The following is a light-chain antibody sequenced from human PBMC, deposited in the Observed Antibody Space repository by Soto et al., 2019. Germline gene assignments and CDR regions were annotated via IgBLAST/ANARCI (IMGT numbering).Light chain of an antibody. CDR3: QQYNSYRT. Sequence: DIQMTQSPSTLSASVGDRVTTTCRASQSISSWLAWYQQKPGKAPKLLIYDASSLESGVPSRFSGDGSGTEFTLTISSLQPDDFATYYCQQYNSYRTLGQGTKVDI. CDR2: DAS. V-gene: IGKV1-5*01. CDR1: QSISSW. J-gene: IGKJ1*01.